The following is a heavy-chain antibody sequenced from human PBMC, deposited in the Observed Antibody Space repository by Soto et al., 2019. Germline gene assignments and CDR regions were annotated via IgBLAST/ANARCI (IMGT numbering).Heavy chain of an antibody. D-gene: IGHD3-22*01. Sequence: ASVKVSCKASGYTFTSYGISWVRQAPGQGLEWMGWISAYNGNTNYAQKLQGRVTMTTDTSTSTAYMELRSLRSDDTAVYYCARDFFHSSGYYYVPAPGCWGQGTLVTVSS. CDR1: GYTFTSYG. J-gene: IGHJ4*02. CDR3: ARDFFHSSGYYYVPAPGC. CDR2: ISAYNGNT. V-gene: IGHV1-18*01.